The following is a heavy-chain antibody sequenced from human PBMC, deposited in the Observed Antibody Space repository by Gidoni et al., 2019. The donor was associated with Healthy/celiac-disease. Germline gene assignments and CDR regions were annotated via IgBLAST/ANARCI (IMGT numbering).Heavy chain of an antibody. CDR2: IYYSGST. D-gene: IGHD6-19*01. V-gene: IGHV4-39*01. Sequence: QLQLQESGPGLVTPSETLSLTCTVSGGSISSSSYYWGWIRQPPGKGLEWIGSIYYSGSTYYNPSLKSRVTIAVDTSKNQFSLKLSSVTAAETAVYYCAGRVAGIFHDAFDIWGQGTMVTVSS. CDR1: GGSISSSSYY. J-gene: IGHJ3*02. CDR3: AGRVAGIFHDAFDI.